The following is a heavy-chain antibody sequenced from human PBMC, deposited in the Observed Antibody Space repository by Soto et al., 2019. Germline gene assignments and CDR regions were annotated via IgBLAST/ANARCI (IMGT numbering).Heavy chain of an antibody. CDR1: GGSFSNGNYY. D-gene: IGHD1-20*01. Sequence: QVQLQESGPGLVKPSQTLSLTCTVSGGSFSNGNYYWSWIRQPPGKGLEWIGYIYYSGSTYYNPSIKSRLTISVDTSKNQFSLKLSSVTAADTAVYYCARVRHINAFDIWGQGTMVTVSS. CDR3: ARVRHINAFDI. CDR2: IYYSGST. V-gene: IGHV4-30-4*01. J-gene: IGHJ3*02.